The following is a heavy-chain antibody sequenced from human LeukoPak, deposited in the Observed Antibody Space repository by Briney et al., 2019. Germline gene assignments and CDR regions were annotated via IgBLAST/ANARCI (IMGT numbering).Heavy chain of an antibody. CDR3: ARDATTTDYDFWSLDY. CDR2: ISAYNGNT. V-gene: IGHV1-18*01. J-gene: IGHJ4*02. CDR1: GYTFTSYG. Sequence: ASVKVSCKASGYTFTSYGISWVRQAPGQGLEWMGWISAYNGNTNYAQKLQGRVTMTIDTSTSTAYMELRSLRSDDTAVYYCARDATTTDYDFWSLDYWGQGTLVTVSS. D-gene: IGHD3-3*01.